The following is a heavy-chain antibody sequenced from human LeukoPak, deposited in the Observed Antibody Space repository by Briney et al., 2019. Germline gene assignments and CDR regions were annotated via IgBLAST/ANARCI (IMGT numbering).Heavy chain of an antibody. Sequence: SETLSLTCTVSGGSISSYYWSWIRQPAGKGLEWIGRIYTSWSTNYNPSLKSRVTMSVDTSKNQFSLKLSSVTAADTAVYYCARDREGIVVVPAAILGSYMDVWGKGTTVTVSS. CDR3: ARDREGIVVVPAAILGSYMDV. CDR1: GGSISSYY. CDR2: IYTSWST. J-gene: IGHJ6*03. V-gene: IGHV4-4*07. D-gene: IGHD2-2*02.